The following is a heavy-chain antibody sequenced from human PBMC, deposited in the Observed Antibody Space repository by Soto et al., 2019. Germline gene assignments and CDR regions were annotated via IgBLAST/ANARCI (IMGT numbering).Heavy chain of an antibody. D-gene: IGHD2-15*01. V-gene: IGHV3-64D*06. J-gene: IGHJ6*02. CDR3: VKVGVRCSGGSCYSGLYTMDV. CDR2: ISSNGGST. CDR1: GFTFSSYA. Sequence: GGSLRLSCSASGFTFSSYAMHWVRQAPGKGLEYVSAISSNGGSTYYAESVKDRFTISRDNSKNTLYLQMSSLRAEDTAVFYFVKVGVRCSGGSCYSGLYTMDVWGQGTTVTVSS.